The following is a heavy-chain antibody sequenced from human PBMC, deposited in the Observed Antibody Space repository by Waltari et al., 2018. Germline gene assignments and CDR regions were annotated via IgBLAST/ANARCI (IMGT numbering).Heavy chain of an antibody. J-gene: IGHJ4*02. CDR3: AKDMGYGSQEGLFDY. CDR2: ISWDGGST. D-gene: IGHD3-10*01. Sequence: LVESGGVVVQPGGSLRLSCAASGFTFDDYAMHWVRQAPGKGLEWVSLISWDGGSTYYADSVKGRFTISRDNSKNSLYLQMNSLRAEDTALYYCAKDMGYGSQEGLFDYWGQGTLVTVSS. V-gene: IGHV3-43D*03. CDR1: GFTFDDYA.